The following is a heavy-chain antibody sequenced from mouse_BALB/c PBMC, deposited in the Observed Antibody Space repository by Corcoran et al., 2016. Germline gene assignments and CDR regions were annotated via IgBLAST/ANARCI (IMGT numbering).Heavy chain of an antibody. V-gene: IGHV1S136*01. J-gene: IGHJ1*01. CDR1: GYTLTSYV. CDR3: ASPITTGWYFDV. CDR2: INPYNDGT. D-gene: IGHD1-1*01. Sequence: EVQLQQSGPELVKPGASVKMSCKASGYTLTSYVMHWVKQKPGQGLEWIGYINPYNDGTKYNEKFKGKATLTSDKSSSTAYMELSSLTSEDSAVYYCASPITTGWYFDVWGAGTTVTVSS.